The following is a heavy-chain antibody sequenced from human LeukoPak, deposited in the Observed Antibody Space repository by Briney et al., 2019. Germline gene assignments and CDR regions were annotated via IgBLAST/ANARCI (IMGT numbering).Heavy chain of an antibody. CDR3: ARQQQLVPNYFDY. CDR1: GGSISSSSYY. D-gene: IGHD6-13*01. J-gene: IGHJ4*02. CDR2: IYYSGST. Sequence: PSETLSLTCTVSGGSISSSSYYWGWIRQPPGKGLEWIGSIYYSGSTYYNPSLKSRVTISVDTSKNQFSLKLSSVTAADTAVYYCARQQQLVPNYFDYWGQGTLVTVSS. V-gene: IGHV4-39*07.